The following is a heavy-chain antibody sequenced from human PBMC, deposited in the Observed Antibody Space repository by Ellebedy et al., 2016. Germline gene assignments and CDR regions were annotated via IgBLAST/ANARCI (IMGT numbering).Heavy chain of an antibody. CDR3: RQGHYADL. D-gene: IGHD4-17*01. CDR1: GIGFSDFF. Sequence: GESLKISCAASGIGFSDFFMGWVRRAPGKGLEWVATISAGGETTYFADSVRGRFTISRDNSKNTVYLRMSNLRAEDTAVYYCRQGHYADLWGQGTLVTVSS. CDR2: ISAGGETT. J-gene: IGHJ4*02. V-gene: IGHV3-23*01.